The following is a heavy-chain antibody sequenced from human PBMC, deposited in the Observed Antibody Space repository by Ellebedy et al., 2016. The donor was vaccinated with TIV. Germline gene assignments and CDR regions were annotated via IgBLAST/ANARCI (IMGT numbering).Heavy chain of an antibody. V-gene: IGHV4-4*02. CDR1: GGSISSGYW. CDR2: IHHSGNT. Sequence: GSLRLSXVVSGGSISSGYWWSWVRQPPGKGLEWLGEIHHSGNTNYNPSLKSRVTISVDKSKNQFSLKLTSVTAADTAIYYCARHGDFCADHWGQGTLVTVSS. J-gene: IGHJ4*02. CDR3: ARHGDFCADH. D-gene: IGHD4-17*01.